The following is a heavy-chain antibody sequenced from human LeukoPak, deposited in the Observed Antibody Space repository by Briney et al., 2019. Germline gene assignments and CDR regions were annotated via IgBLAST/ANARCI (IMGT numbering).Heavy chain of an antibody. CDR1: GGSISSGNYY. CDR3: ARGRVWIVVPAATNNWFDP. V-gene: IGHV4-61*02. Sequence: PSQTLSLTCTVSGGSISSGNYYWSWIRQPAGKGLEWIGRVYTSGSTNYNPSLKSRVSISVDTSKNQFSLRLSSVTAADTAVYYCARGRVWIVVPAATNNWFDPWGQGTLVTVSS. CDR2: VYTSGST. J-gene: IGHJ5*02. D-gene: IGHD2-2*01.